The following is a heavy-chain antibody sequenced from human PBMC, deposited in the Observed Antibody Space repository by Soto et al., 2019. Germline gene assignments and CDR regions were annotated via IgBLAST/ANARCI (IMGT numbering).Heavy chain of an antibody. V-gene: IGHV3-74*01. CDR1: GFPFSSYW. CDR2: IKSDGSGT. J-gene: IGHJ4*02. CDR3: ARGDGDRYDGNGYLGRH. Sequence: EVQLVESGGGLVQPGESLPLSCAASGFPFSSYWRHWAGQAPGKGRVWVSRIKSDGSGTYYADSVQDRFTISRDNARNTLYLQMNSLRVEDTAVYFCARGDGDRYDGNGYLGRHWGQGTLVTVSS. D-gene: IGHD3-22*01.